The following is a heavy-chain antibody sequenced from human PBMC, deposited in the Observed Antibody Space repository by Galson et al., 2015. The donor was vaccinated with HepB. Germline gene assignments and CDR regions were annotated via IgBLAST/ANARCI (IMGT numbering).Heavy chain of an antibody. V-gene: IGHV3-15*01. J-gene: IGHJ4*02. CDR2: IKSKTDGGTT. Sequence: SQRLSCAASGFTFSNAWLSWVRQAPGKGLEWVGRIKSKTDGGTTDYAAPVKGRFTISRDDSKNTLYLQMNSLKTEDTAVYYCTTPPLWFGELHDDYWGQGTLVTVSS. D-gene: IGHD3-10*01. CDR3: TTPPLWFGELHDDY. CDR1: GFTFSNAW.